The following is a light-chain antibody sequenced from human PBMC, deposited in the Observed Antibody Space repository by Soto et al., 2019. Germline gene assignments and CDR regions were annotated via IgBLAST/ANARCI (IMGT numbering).Light chain of an antibody. CDR2: GAS. J-gene: IGKJ1*01. CDR1: QDIAHF. V-gene: IGKV1-27*01. Sequence: DIQLTQSPSSLSAFVGDRVTFTCRASQDIAHFSAWYQQRPGEVPRLLIYGASTLQSGVPSSFSGSGFGTDFTLTITSLQPEDVATYYCQKYNKDSPATFGPGTKVEIK. CDR3: QKYNKDSPAT.